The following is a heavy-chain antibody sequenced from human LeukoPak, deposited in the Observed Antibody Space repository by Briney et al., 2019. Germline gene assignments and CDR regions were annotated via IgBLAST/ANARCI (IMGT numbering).Heavy chain of an antibody. CDR2: INPNSGGT. CDR1: GYTFTDYF. D-gene: IGHD3-22*01. Sequence: ASVKVSCKASGYTFTDYFVHWVRQAPGQGLEWMGWINPNSGGTNYAQKFQGRVTMTRDTSINTAYMELSRLRSDDTAVYFCARDSPVDDFYDDTAYYSDYWGQGTLVTVSS. CDR3: ARDSPVDDFYDDTAYYSDY. J-gene: IGHJ4*02. V-gene: IGHV1-2*02.